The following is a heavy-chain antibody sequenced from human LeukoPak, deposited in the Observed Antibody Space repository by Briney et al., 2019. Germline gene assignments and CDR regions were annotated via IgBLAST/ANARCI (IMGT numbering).Heavy chain of an antibody. Sequence: GESLKISCKGSGYSFSSYWIGWVRQMSGKGLEWMGILYPGDSETRYSPSFQGQVTISADKSISTAYLQWSSLKASDTATYYCARRGSSGWVFDYWGQGTLVTVSS. D-gene: IGHD6-19*01. CDR2: LYPGDSET. J-gene: IGHJ4*02. CDR1: GYSFSSYW. V-gene: IGHV5-51*01. CDR3: ARRGSSGWVFDY.